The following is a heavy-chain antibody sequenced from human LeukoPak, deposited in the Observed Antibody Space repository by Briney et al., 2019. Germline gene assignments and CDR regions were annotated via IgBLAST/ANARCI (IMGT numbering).Heavy chain of an antibody. CDR1: GVSISSNGYS. CDR2: IYHSGST. Sequence: SETLSLTCAVSGVSISSNGYSWSWIRQPPGKGLEWIGYIYHSGSTYYNPSLRSRVTISIDRSKNQFSLKLNSVTAADTAVYYCATGNPPLDYWGQGTLVTVSS. D-gene: IGHD1-26*01. J-gene: IGHJ4*02. V-gene: IGHV4-30-2*01. CDR3: ATGNPPLDY.